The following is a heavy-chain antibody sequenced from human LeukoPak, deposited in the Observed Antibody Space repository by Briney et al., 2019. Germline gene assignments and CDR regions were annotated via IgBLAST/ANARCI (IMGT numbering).Heavy chain of an antibody. D-gene: IGHD1-26*01. CDR3: ALQGERWELLLAYFQH. CDR1: VGTFSSYA. Sequence: SVKVSCKASVGTFSSYAISWVRQAPGQGLEWMGGIIPIFGTAHYAQKFQGRVTITTDESTSTAYMELSSLRSEDTAVYYCALQGERWELLLAYFQHWGQGTLVTVSS. V-gene: IGHV1-69*05. J-gene: IGHJ1*01. CDR2: IIPIFGTA.